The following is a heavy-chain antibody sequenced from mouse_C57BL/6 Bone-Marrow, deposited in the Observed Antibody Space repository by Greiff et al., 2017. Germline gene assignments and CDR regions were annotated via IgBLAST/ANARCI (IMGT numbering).Heavy chain of an antibody. D-gene: IGHD2-4*01. CDR2: IDPSDSYT. V-gene: IGHV1-59*01. CDR1: GYTFTSYW. Sequence: QVQLQQPGAELVRPGTSVKLSCKASGYTFTSYWMHWVKQRPGQGLEWIGVIDPSDSYTNYNQKFKGKATLTVDTSSSTAYMQLSRLTSVNSAVYYCAREGAPYDYEDNAMDYWGQGTSVTVSS. J-gene: IGHJ4*01. CDR3: AREGAPYDYEDNAMDY.